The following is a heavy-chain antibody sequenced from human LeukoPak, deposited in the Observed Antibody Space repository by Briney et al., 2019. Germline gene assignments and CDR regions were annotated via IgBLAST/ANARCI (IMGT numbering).Heavy chain of an antibody. CDR1: GFTLSNDW. CDR2: ISGDGTTT. D-gene: IGHD2-15*01. CDR3: AGTWSFDY. Sequence: GGPLRLSCAVSGFTLSNDWMHWVRQAPGKGLLWVSHISGDGTTTNYADSVKGRFTISRDNAKNMQYLQMDSLRAEDTAVYYCAGTWSFDYWGQGTLVTVSS. V-gene: IGHV3-74*01. J-gene: IGHJ4*02.